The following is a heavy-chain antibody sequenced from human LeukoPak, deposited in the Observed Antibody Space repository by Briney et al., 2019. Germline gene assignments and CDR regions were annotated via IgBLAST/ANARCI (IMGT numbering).Heavy chain of an antibody. CDR3: ARDSDAGFDY. CDR2: ASSDGSSK. J-gene: IGHJ4*02. Sequence: GGSLRLSCAASGFTFSRFWMHWVRQAPGKGLVWVARASSDGSSKVYADSVKGRFTISRDNAKKTLYLQMKNLRAEDTAIYYCARDSDAGFDYWGQGTLVTVSS. V-gene: IGHV3-74*01. CDR1: GFTFSRFW.